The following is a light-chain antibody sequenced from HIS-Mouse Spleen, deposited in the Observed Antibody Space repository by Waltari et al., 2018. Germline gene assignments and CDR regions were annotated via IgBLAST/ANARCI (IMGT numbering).Light chain of an antibody. V-gene: IGLV3-25*03. J-gene: IGLJ2*01. Sequence: SYELTQPPSVSVSPGQTARITCSGDALPKQYAYWYQQKPGQAPGRGIYKDRERPPGVPERFSGSSSGTTVTLTISGVQAEDEADYYCQSADSSGTYVVFGGGTKLTVL. CDR2: KDR. CDR1: ALPKQY. CDR3: QSADSSGTYVV.